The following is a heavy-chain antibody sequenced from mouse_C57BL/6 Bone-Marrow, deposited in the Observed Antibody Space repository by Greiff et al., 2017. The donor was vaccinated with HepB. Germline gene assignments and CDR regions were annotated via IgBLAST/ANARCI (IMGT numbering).Heavy chain of an antibody. CDR3: ARERLITTVVARDYFDY. V-gene: IGHV1-66*01. CDR1: GYSFTSYY. Sequence: VKLMESGPELVKPGASVKISCKASGYSFTSYYIHWVKQRPGQGLEWIGWIYPGSGNTKYNEKFKGKATLTADTSSSTAYMQLSSLTSEDSAVYYCARERLITTVVARDYFDYWGQGTTLTVSS. J-gene: IGHJ2*01. D-gene: IGHD1-1*01. CDR2: IYPGSGNT.